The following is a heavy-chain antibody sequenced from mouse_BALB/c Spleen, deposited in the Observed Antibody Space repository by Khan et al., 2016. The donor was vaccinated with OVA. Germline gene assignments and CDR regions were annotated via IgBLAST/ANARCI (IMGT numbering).Heavy chain of an antibody. V-gene: IGHV14-1*02. Sequence: EVQLQQSGAELVRPGALVKLSCKASGFNIKDYYIHWVKQRPEQGLEWIGWIDPENGNTIYDPKFQGKATITADTSSNTAYLQLSSLTSEDTAVYYCTGCVYSPWFVYWGQGTLVTVSA. CDR2: IDPENGNT. CDR3: TGCVYSPWFVY. CDR1: GFNIKDYY. D-gene: IGHD1-1*01. J-gene: IGHJ3*01.